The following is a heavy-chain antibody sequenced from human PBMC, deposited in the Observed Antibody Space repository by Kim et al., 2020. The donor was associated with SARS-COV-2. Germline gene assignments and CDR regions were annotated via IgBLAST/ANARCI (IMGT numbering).Heavy chain of an antibody. V-gene: IGHV4-34*01. J-gene: IGHJ5*02. CDR2: INHSGST. Sequence: SETLSLTCAVYGGSFSGYYWSWIRQPPGKGLEWIGEINHSGSTNYNPSLKSRVTISVDTSKNQFSLKLSSVTAADTAVYYCARGERGIVLMVYAIPGINWFDPWGQGTLVTVSS. D-gene: IGHD2-8*01. CDR3: ARGERGIVLMVYAIPGINWFDP. CDR1: GGSFSGYY.